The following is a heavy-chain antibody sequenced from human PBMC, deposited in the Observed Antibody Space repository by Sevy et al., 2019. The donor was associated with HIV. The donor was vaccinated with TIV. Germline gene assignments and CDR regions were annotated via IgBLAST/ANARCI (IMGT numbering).Heavy chain of an antibody. CDR1: GFTFSIYA. CDR3: AKDLGDPVAFDI. V-gene: IGHV3-23*01. J-gene: IGHJ3*02. Sequence: GGSLRLSCAASGFTFSIYAMNWVRQAPGKGLEWVSGEAGSGGSTYHADSVKGRFTISRDDSKSTLYWQMNSLRAEDTAVYYCAKDLGDPVAFDIWGQGTMVTVSS. CDR2: EAGSGGST. D-gene: IGHD2-21*02.